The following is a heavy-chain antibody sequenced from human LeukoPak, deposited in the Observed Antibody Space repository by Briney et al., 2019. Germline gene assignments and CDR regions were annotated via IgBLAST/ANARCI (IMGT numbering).Heavy chain of an antibody. J-gene: IGHJ5*02. CDR3: ARAEGST. CDR2: IGRTGGTT. CDR1: GFTFNNYA. Sequence: PGGSLRLSCAASGFTFNNYAMSWVRQAPGKGLEWVSTIGRTGGTTFYADSVKGRFTISRDNSKSTLYLQMNSLRAEDTAVYYCARAEGSTWGQGTLVTVSS. D-gene: IGHD2-15*01. V-gene: IGHV3-23*01.